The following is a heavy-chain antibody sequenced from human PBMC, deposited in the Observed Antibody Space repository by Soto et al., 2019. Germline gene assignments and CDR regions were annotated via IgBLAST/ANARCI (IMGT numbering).Heavy chain of an antibody. Sequence: QVQLVQSGAEVKKPGSSVKVSCKASGGTFSSYASSWVRQAPGQGLEWMGGIIPIFGTANYAQKFQGRVTITADESTSTADMELSSLRSEDTAVYYWATSPRGRITRVRGVMGGMDVLGQGTTVPVSS. D-gene: IGHD3-10*01. V-gene: IGHV1-69*12. J-gene: IGHJ6*02. CDR3: ATSPRGRITRVRGVMGGMDV. CDR2: IIPIFGTA. CDR1: GGTFSSYA.